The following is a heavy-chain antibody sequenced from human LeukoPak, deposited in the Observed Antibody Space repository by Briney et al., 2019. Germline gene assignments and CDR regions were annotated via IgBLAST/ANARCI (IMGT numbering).Heavy chain of an antibody. J-gene: IGHJ4*02. D-gene: IGHD3-16*02. CDR3: ARDTGAGGYRGYKIDLTY. CDR2: TYHSGST. V-gene: IGHV4-38-2*02. CDR1: GYSISSGYY. Sequence: PSETLSLTCGVSGYSISSGYYWGWIRQPPGKGLEWIGSTYHSGSTYYNPSLKSRITISIDTSKNQFSLKLSSVTAADTAVYYCARDTGAGGYRGYKIDLTYWGQGTLVTVSS.